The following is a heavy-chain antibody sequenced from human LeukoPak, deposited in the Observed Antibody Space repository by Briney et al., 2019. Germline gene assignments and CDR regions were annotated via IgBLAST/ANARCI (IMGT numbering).Heavy chain of an antibody. CDR2: IYYSGST. J-gene: IGHJ5*02. Sequence: SETLSLTCTVSGGSISSGGYYWSWIRQHPGKGLEWIGYIYYSGSTYYNPSLKSRVTISVDTSKNQFSLKLSSVTAADTAVYYCAREGTYYDFWSGYYTRANWFDPWGQETLVTVSS. D-gene: IGHD3-3*01. CDR1: GGSISSGGYY. V-gene: IGHV4-31*03. CDR3: AREGTYYDFWSGYYTRANWFDP.